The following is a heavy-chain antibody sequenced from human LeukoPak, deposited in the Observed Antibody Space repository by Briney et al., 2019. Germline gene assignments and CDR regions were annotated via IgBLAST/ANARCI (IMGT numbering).Heavy chain of an antibody. V-gene: IGHV3-21*01. CDR1: GFIFSSYN. CDR2: ITTTSSYI. Sequence: GGSLRLSCAASGFIFSSYNVNWVRQAPGKGLEWISSITTTSSYIYYADSVKGRFTISRDNAKNSLYLQMNSLRAEDTAVYYCARDTCGGDCYSGRGEFDYWGQGTRVTVSS. J-gene: IGHJ4*02. D-gene: IGHD2-21*01. CDR3: ARDTCGGDCYSGRGEFDY.